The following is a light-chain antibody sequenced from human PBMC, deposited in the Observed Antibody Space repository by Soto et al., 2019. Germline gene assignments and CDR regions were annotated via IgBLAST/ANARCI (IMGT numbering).Light chain of an antibody. CDR2: DVS. V-gene: IGLV2-14*01. CDR1: SSDVGGYNY. J-gene: IGLJ2*01. CDR3: SSYTSSSTYVV. Sequence: QSALTQPASVSGSPGQSMTISCTGTSSDVGGYNYVSWYQQHPGKAPKLMIYDVSTRPSGVSNRFSGSKSGNTASLTISGLQAEDEADYYCSSYTSSSTYVVFGGGTKVTVL.